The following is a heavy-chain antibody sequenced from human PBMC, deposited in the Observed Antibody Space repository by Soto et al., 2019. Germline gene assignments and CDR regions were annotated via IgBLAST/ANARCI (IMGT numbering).Heavy chain of an antibody. Sequence: GASVKVSCKASGYTFTSYAIDWVRQAPGQRLEWMGWINAGNGNTKYSQKFQGRVTMTRNTSISTAYMELSSLRSEDTAVYYCARTLYGDNVDYWGQGTLVTVSS. CDR2: INAGNGNT. J-gene: IGHJ4*02. V-gene: IGHV1-3*01. D-gene: IGHD4-17*01. CDR1: GYTFTSYA. CDR3: ARTLYGDNVDY.